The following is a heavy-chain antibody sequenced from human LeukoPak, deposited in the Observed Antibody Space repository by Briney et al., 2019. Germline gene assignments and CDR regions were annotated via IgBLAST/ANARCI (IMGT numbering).Heavy chain of an antibody. V-gene: IGHV3-23*01. D-gene: IGHD6-6*01. CDR2: ISGSGGST. J-gene: IGHJ4*02. CDR1: GFTFSSYD. Sequence: PGGSLRLSCAASGFTFSSYDMSWVRQAPGKGLEWVSAISGSGGSTYYADSVKGRFTISRDNSKNTLYLQMNSLRAEDTAVYYCAKSLRIAARPPFPFDYWGQGTLVTVSS. CDR3: AKSLRIAARPPFPFDY.